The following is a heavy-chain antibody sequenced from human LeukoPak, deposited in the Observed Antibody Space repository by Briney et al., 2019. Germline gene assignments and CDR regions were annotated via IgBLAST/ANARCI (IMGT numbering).Heavy chain of an antibody. CDR1: GFTFSNYA. CDR3: GREMRVAF. Sequence: PGGSLRLSCAASGFTFSNYAMTWVRQAPGKGLEWVSAVSTSGGFTFYAESVKGRFTISRDNSKNTVSLQMNSLRAEDTAIYYCGREMRVAFWGQGTLVTVSS. D-gene: IGHD2-21*01. J-gene: IGHJ4*02. CDR2: VSTSGGFT. V-gene: IGHV3-23*01.